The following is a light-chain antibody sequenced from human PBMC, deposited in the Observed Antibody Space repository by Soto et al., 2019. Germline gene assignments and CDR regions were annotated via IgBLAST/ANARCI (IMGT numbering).Light chain of an antibody. Sequence: QSVLTQPPSVSAAPGRKVTFSCSGSSSNIGKNYVSWYQQVPGTAPTLLIYEDNKRRSGIPDRFSGSKSGTSATLGITGLQTGDEADYYCGTWDSSLSVFVFGTGTNVTVL. J-gene: IGLJ1*01. V-gene: IGLV1-51*02. CDR3: GTWDSSLSVFV. CDR1: SSNIGKNY. CDR2: EDN.